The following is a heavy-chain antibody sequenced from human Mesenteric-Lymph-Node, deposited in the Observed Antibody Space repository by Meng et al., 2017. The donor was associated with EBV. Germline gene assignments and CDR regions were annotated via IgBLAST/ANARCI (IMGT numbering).Heavy chain of an antibody. V-gene: IGHV4-34*01. CDR1: GASFSGHY. D-gene: IGHD5-18*01. CDR3: SIWDTGALQNY. Sequence: QVNLQEWGPGLLKPSETLSLTCAAYGASFSGHYGGWMRQPPGKGLEWIGEIDPTGNTKYIPSLKSRVTISLDTSRNQLSLNLTSVTAADTAVYYCSIWDTGALQNYWGPGTLVTVSS. J-gene: IGHJ4*02. CDR2: IDPTGNT.